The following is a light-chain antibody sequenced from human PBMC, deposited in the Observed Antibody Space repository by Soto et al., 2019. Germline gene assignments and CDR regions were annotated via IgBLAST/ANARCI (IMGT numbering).Light chain of an antibody. V-gene: IGKV1-39*01. CDR3: QQYHSYWT. CDR1: QSISSY. CDR2: AAS. Sequence: DIQMTQSPSSLSASVGDRVTITCRASQSISSYLNWYQQKPGKAPKLLIYAASSLQSGVPSRFSGSGSGTEITLTISSLQPDDFATYYCQQYHSYWTFGQGTKV. J-gene: IGKJ1*01.